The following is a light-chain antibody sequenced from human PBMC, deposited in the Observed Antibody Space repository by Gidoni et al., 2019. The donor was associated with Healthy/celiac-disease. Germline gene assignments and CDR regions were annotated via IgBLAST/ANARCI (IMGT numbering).Light chain of an antibody. CDR3: SSYTSSSTLDVV. J-gene: IGLJ2*01. Sequence: QSALTQPASVSGSPGQSIPISCTGTSSDVGGYNYVSWYHQHPGKAPKLMIYDVSNRPSGVSNRFSGSKSGNTASLTISGLQAEDEADYYCSSYTSSSTLDVVFGGGTKLTVL. V-gene: IGLV2-14*01. CDR1: SSDVGGYNY. CDR2: DVS.